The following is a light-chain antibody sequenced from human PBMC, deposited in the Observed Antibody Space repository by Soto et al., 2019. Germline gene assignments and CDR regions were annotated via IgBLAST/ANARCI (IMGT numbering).Light chain of an antibody. V-gene: IGLV1-40*01. CDR2: DNS. CDR1: SSNIGAGYD. J-gene: IGLJ2*01. CDR3: QSYDTSLSGWVV. Sequence: QSVLTQPASVSGAPGQRVSISCTGGSSNIGAGYDVHWYRQLPGTAPELLIYDNSNRPSGVPARFSGSKSGTSASLAITGLQADDEADYYCQSYDTSLSGWVVFGGGTKLTVL.